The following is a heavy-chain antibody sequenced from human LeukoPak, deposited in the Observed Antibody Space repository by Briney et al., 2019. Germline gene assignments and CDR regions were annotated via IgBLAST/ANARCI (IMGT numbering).Heavy chain of an antibody. Sequence: PSETLSLTCTVSGGSISSYYWSWIRQPPGKGLEWIGNFYYTGSTYYNPSLKSRITISVDTSKNQFSLKLRSVTAADTAVYYCARQPPGADDALDIWGQGTMVTVSS. D-gene: IGHD7-27*01. CDR2: FYYTGST. CDR1: GGSISSYY. V-gene: IGHV4-39*01. CDR3: ARQPPGADDALDI. J-gene: IGHJ3*02.